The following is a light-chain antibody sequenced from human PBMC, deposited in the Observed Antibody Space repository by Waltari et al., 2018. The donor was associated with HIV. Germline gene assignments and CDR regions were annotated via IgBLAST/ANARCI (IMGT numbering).Light chain of an antibody. V-gene: IGLV2-23*01. Sequence: QSALTQPASVSGSPGQSITISCTGTRSDVGSSNLVSWYQQHPGKAPKLMIYEGSKRPSGVSNRFSGSKSGNTASLTISGLQAEDEADYYCCSYAGSSTVVFGGGTKLTVL. CDR2: EGS. J-gene: IGLJ2*01. CDR3: CSYAGSSTVV. CDR1: RSDVGSSNL.